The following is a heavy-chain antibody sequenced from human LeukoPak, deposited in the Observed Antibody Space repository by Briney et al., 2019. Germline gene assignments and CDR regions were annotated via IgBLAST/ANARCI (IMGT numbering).Heavy chain of an antibody. J-gene: IGHJ4*02. V-gene: IGHV4-4*09. CDR2: IYHSGST. D-gene: IGHD4-23*01. CDR1: GGSISSYY. CDR3: ATLTTVVTAYYFDY. Sequence: SETLSLTCTASGGSISSYYWSWIRQPPGKGLEWIGYIYHSGSTDYNPSLKSRVTISVDTSKSQLSLKLTSVTAADTAVYYCATLTTVVTAYYFDYWGQGTLVTVSS.